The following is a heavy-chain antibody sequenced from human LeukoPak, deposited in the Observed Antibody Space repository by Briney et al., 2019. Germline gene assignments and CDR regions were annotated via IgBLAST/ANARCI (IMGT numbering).Heavy chain of an antibody. CDR1: GGFFSGYH. CDR2: INHSGST. V-gene: IGHV4-34*01. Sequence: SETLPLTRAVNGGFFSGYHWSGIRQPPGKGRDWIGQINHSGSTNHNPSLKSRVTISVDTSKNQFSLKLSSVTAADTAVYYCARGTRGWFDPWGQGTLVTVSS. CDR3: ARGTRGWFDP. J-gene: IGHJ5*02.